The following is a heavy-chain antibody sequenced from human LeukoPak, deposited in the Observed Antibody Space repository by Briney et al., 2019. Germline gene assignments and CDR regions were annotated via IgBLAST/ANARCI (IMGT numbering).Heavy chain of an antibody. CDR1: GYTLTELS. CDR3: AIRLYDSSGYSLDY. V-gene: IGHV1-24*01. J-gene: IGHJ4*02. D-gene: IGHD3-22*01. CDR2: FDPEDGET. Sequence: ASVKVSCKVSGYTLTELSMHWARQAPGKGLEWMGGFDPEDGETIYAQKFQGRVTMTEDTSTDTAYMELSSLRSEDTAVYYCAIRLYDSSGYSLDYWGQGTLVTVSS.